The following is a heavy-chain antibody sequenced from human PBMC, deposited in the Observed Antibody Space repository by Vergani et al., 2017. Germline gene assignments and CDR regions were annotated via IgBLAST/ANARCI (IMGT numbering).Heavy chain of an antibody. CDR2: IDWDDDT. CDR1: GFSLTTYGMR. CDR3: ARTHSDSRGYYLDY. Sequence: QVTLKESGPALVKPTQTLTLTCTFSGFSLTTYGMRVSWIRQPPGKALEGLARIDWDDDTYYRTSLRTRLTISKDTFKNQVALTMTNMDPVDTATYYCARTHSDSRGYYLDYWGQGTLVTVSS. V-gene: IGHV2-70*04. D-gene: IGHD3-22*01. J-gene: IGHJ4*02.